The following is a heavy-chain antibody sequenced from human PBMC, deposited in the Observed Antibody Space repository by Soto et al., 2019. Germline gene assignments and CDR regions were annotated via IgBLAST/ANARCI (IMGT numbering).Heavy chain of an antibody. V-gene: IGHV4-31*03. J-gene: IGHJ4*02. Sequence: SETLSLTCRASGGSIDSPTYYWSWIRQHPGKGLEWIGYIYHSGSAYYNPSLKSRVTISIDTSKNEFSLKLSSVTVADTAVYYCARDRISAAGYFDYWGQGTLVTVSS. CDR3: ARDRISAAGYFDY. CDR1: GGSIDSPTYY. CDR2: IYHSGSA. D-gene: IGHD6-13*01.